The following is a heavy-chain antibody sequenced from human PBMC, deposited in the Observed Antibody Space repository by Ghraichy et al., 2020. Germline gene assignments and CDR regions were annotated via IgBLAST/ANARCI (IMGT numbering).Heavy chain of an antibody. CDR3: ASSWGSGWSADY. J-gene: IGHJ4*02. Sequence: GESLNISCAASGFTFSDYYMSWIRQAPGKGLEWVSYISSSSSYTNYADSVKGRFTISRDNAKNSLYLQMNSLRAEDTAVYYCASSWGSGWSADYWGQGTLVTVSS. D-gene: IGHD6-19*01. V-gene: IGHV3-11*06. CDR1: GFTFSDYY. CDR2: ISSSSSYT.